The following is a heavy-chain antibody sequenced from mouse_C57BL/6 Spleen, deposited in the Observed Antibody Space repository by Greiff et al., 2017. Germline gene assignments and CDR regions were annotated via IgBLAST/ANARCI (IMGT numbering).Heavy chain of an antibody. Sequence: EVQLQQSGAELVRPGASVKLSCTASGFNIKDDYMHWVKQRPEQGLEWIGWIDPENGDTEYASKFQGKATITADTSSNTAYLQLSSLTSEDTAVYYCTGGNYGYYYAMDYWGQGTSVTVSS. D-gene: IGHD2-1*01. CDR1: GFNIKDDY. CDR2: IDPENGDT. J-gene: IGHJ4*01. V-gene: IGHV14-4*01. CDR3: TGGNYGYYYAMDY.